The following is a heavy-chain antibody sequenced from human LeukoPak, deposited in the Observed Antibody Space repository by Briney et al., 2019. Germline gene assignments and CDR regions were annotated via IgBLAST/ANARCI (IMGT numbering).Heavy chain of an antibody. Sequence: PGGSLRLSCAASGFTVSSNYMTWVRQAPGKGLEWVSVIYKNAITYYADTVKGRFTISRDNSKNTLYLQMNSLRADDTAVYYCARSLRVRGVPDYTDVWGKGTTVTVSS. CDR3: ARSLRVRGVPDYTDV. J-gene: IGHJ6*03. CDR1: GFTVSSNY. D-gene: IGHD3-10*01. CDR2: IYKNAIT. V-gene: IGHV3-53*01.